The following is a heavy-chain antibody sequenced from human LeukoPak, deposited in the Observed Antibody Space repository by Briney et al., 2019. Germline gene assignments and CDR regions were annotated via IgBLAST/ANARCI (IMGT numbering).Heavy chain of an antibody. CDR1: GYSFTSHW. CDR3: TRHIAAAGPDY. CDR2: IYAGDSGT. J-gene: IGHJ4*02. D-gene: IGHD6-13*01. Sequence: GESLKISFRGSGYSFTSHWIGWVRQMPGKGLEWMAIIYAGDSGTRISPSFQGQVTFSADKSISTACLQWSSLKASDTAIYYCTRHIAAAGPDYWGQGTLVTVSS. V-gene: IGHV5-51*01.